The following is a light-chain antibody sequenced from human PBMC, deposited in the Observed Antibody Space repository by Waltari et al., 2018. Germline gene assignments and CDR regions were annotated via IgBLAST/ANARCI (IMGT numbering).Light chain of an antibody. J-gene: IGKJ2*01. CDR1: QRVLDSSNNKNC. Sequence: DIVMTQSPDSLAVSLGERATINCKTSQRVLDSSNNKNCLAWFQQKPGQPPKLLIYWASTRESGVPDRFSGSGSGTDFTLTISSLQAEDVAVYYCQQYYSTLMFTFGQGTKLEIK. CDR3: QQYYSTLMFT. V-gene: IGKV4-1*01. CDR2: WAS.